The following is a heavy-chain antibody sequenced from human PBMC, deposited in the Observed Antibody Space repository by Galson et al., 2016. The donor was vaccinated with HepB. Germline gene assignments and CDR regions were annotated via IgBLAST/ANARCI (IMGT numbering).Heavy chain of an antibody. CDR1: GFTFANYA. CDR2: ISWNSGTI. V-gene: IGHV3-9*01. Sequence: SLRLSCAASGFTFANYAMHWVRQAPGKGLEWVSGISWNSGTIGYADSVKGRFTISRDDAKNSLFLQMNSLRVEDTALYFCLKSTSATLDLSSRAGAAAAYPVWGQGTLVTVSS. CDR3: LKSTSATLDLSSRAGAAAAYPV. D-gene: IGHD6-13*01. J-gene: IGHJ4*02.